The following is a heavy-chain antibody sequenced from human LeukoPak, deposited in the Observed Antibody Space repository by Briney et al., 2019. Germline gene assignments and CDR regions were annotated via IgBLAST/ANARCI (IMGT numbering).Heavy chain of an antibody. Sequence: SETLSLTCTVSGGSISSYYWSWIRQPPGKGPEWIGYIYYSGSTNYNPSLKSRVTISVDTSKNQFFLKLSSVTAADTAVYYCARVLVDSSGWDEYFDYWGQGTLVTVSS. CDR1: GGSISSYY. CDR3: ARVLVDSSGWDEYFDY. J-gene: IGHJ4*02. D-gene: IGHD6-19*01. CDR2: IYYSGST. V-gene: IGHV4-59*01.